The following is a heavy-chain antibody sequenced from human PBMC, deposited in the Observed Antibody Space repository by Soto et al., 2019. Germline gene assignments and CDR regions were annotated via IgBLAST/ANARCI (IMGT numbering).Heavy chain of an antibody. CDR3: ARALFSGYSGYHYRANDY. J-gene: IGHJ4*02. V-gene: IGHV1-69*06. CDR1: GGTFSSYA. CDR2: IIPIFGTA. D-gene: IGHD5-12*01. Sequence: ASVKVSCKASGGTFSSYAISWVRQAPGQGLEWMGGIIPIFGTANYAQKFQGRVTITADKSTSTAYMELGSLRSEDTAVYYCARALFSGYSGYHYRANDYWGQGTLVTVSS.